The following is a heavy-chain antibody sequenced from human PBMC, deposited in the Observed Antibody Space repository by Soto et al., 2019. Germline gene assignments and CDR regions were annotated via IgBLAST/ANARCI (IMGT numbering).Heavy chain of an antibody. Sequence: GXSLILSCVASGFTFTNYAMSCVRQAPWKGLEWVSAISASGGSTYYAASVKGRLTISRDDSENTLYLQMNSLRAEDTAVYYCAKDQIAVVTAPLDYWGQGTLVTVSS. J-gene: IGHJ4*02. V-gene: IGHV3-23*01. CDR3: AKDQIAVVTAPLDY. CDR1: GFTFTNYA. CDR2: ISASGGST. D-gene: IGHD2-21*02.